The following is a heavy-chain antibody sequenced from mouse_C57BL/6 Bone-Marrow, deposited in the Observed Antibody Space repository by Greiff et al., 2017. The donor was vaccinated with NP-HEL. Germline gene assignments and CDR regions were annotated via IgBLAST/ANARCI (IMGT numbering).Heavy chain of an antibody. Sequence: EVKLVESEGGLVQPGSSMKLSCTASGFTFSDYYMAWVRQVPEKGLEWVANINYDGSSTYYLDSLKSRFIISRDTAKNILYLQMSSLTSEDTATYYCAREGGLRRRTYAMDYWGQGTSVTVSS. CDR2: INYDGSST. D-gene: IGHD2-4*01. CDR1: GFTFSDYY. V-gene: IGHV5-16*01. CDR3: AREGGLRRRTYAMDY. J-gene: IGHJ4*01.